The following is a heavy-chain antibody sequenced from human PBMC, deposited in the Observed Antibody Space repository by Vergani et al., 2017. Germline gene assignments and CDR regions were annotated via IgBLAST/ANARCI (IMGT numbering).Heavy chain of an antibody. CDR2: INPNSGGT. CDR1: GYTFTGYY. Sequence: QVQLVQSGAEVKKPGASVKVSCKASGYTFTGYYMHWVRQAPGQGLEWMGWINPNSGGTNYAQKFQGRVTITADKSTSTAYMELSSLRSEDTAVYYCARWYYDFWSGYQKQDYYYYGMDVWGQGTTVTVSS. J-gene: IGHJ6*02. CDR3: ARWYYDFWSGYQKQDYYYYGMDV. V-gene: IGHV1-2*02. D-gene: IGHD3-3*01.